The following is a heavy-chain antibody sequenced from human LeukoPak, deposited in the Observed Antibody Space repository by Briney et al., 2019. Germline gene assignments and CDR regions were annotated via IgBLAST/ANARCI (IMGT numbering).Heavy chain of an antibody. CDR3: ARLRHRGSSWYLGY. J-gene: IGHJ4*02. Sequence: GASVKVSCKASGYAFTSYDINWVRRATGQGLEWMGWMNPNSGNTGYAQKFQGRVTITRNTSISTAYMELSSLRSEDTAVYYCARLRHRGSSWYLGYWGQGTLVTVSS. CDR1: GYAFTSYD. V-gene: IGHV1-8*03. CDR2: MNPNSGNT. D-gene: IGHD6-13*01.